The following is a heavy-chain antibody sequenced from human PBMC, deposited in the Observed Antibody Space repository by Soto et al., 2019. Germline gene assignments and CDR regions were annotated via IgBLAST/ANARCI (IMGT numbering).Heavy chain of an antibody. CDR3: ARDDYGMDV. V-gene: IGHV3-33*01. Sequence: GGSLRLSCAASGFIFSTYSIHWVRQAPGKGLEWVAVIWYDGSNKYYADSVKGRFTISRDNSKNTLYLQINSLRAEDTAVYYCARDDYGMDVWSQGTTVTVSS. CDR2: IWYDGSNK. J-gene: IGHJ6*01. CDR1: GFIFSTYS.